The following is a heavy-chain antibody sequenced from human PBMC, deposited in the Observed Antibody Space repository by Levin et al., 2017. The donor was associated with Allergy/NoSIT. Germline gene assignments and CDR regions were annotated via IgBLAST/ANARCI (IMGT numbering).Heavy chain of an antibody. CDR1: GFTFRNYA. D-gene: IGHD5-24*01. CDR3: AKYQNMSTIRWGFDY. V-gene: IGHV3-23*01. CDR2: ISYSGVTT. Sequence: QSGGSLRLSCAASGFTFRNYAMSWVRQAPGKGLEWVSVISYSGVTTHYADSVKGRFTISRDNSKNTLYLQMNSLRAEDTAVYYCAKYQNMSTIRWGFDYWGQGTLATVSS. J-gene: IGHJ4*02.